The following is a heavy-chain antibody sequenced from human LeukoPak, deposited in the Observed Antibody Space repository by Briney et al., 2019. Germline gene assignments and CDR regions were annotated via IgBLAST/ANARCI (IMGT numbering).Heavy chain of an antibody. V-gene: IGHV3-21*01. J-gene: IGHJ4*02. D-gene: IGHD3-10*01. Sequence: GGSLRLSCAASGFTFSSYSMNWVRQAPGKGLEWVSSISSSSSYIYYADSVKGRFTISRDNAKNSLYLQMNSLRAEDTAVYYCARDAYYYGSGGHLDYWGQGTLVTVSS. CDR3: ARDAYYYGSGGHLDY. CDR2: ISSSSSYI. CDR1: GFTFSSYS.